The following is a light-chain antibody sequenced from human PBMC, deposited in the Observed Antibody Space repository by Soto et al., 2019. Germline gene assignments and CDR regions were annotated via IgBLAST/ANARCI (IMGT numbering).Light chain of an antibody. V-gene: IGLV2-14*01. CDR2: DVN. CDR1: SSDVGAYNY. Sequence: QSALTQPASVSGSPGQSITISCTGTSSDVGAYNYDSWYQQHPGKVPKLIIYDVNNRPSGVSNRFSGSKSGNTASLTISGLQTEDEADYYCSAYTSASTYVLATGTKVT. CDR3: SAYTSASTYV. J-gene: IGLJ1*01.